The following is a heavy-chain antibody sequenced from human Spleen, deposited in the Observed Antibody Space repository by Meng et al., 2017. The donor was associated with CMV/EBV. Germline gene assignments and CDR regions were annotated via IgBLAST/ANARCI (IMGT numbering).Heavy chain of an antibody. CDR3: ARALDHDYHDYYFDL. Sequence: GGSLRLSCAASGFIVSSDNMNWVRQSPGKGLEWVSILYIDGSTSYAASVKGRFTISRDISKNTLNLQMNSLGDEDTALYYCARALDHDYHDYYFDLWGQGTLVTVSS. CDR2: LYIDGST. V-gene: IGHV3-53*01. CDR1: GFIVSSDN. D-gene: IGHD4-17*01. J-gene: IGHJ4*02.